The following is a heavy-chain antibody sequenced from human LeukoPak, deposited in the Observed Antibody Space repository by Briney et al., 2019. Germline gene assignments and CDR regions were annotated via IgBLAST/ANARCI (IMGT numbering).Heavy chain of an antibody. D-gene: IGHD3-9*01. CDR1: GFTFSSYS. Sequence: GGSLRLSCAASGFTFSSYSMNWVRQAPGKGLEWVAFIRYDGSNKYYADSVKGRLTISRDNSKNTLYLQMNSLRAEDTAVYYCARWAHYDILTGYPTRCFDYWGQGTLVTVSS. CDR3: ARWAHYDILTGYPTRCFDY. CDR2: IRYDGSNK. J-gene: IGHJ4*02. V-gene: IGHV3-33*08.